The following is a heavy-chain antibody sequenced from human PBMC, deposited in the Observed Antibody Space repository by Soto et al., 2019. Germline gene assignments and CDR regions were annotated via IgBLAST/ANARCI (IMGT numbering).Heavy chain of an antibody. D-gene: IGHD6-19*01. CDR2: MNPSSGDT. J-gene: IGHJ6*02. CDR3: ARADGVAAPMDYALDV. CDR1: GYTFTNFD. Sequence: VQLVQSGAEVKKPAASVQVSCQASGYTFTNFDISWVRQAAGQGLEWMGSMNPSSGDTDFAQTFQGRVTMTMNISINTAYMELSTMTSEDTAVFYCARADGVAAPMDYALDVWGQGTTVTVSS. V-gene: IGHV1-8*01.